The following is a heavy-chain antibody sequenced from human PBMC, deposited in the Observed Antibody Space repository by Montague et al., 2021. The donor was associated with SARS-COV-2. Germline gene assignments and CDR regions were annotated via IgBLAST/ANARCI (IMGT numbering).Heavy chain of an antibody. Sequence: CAISGDSVSSHTVAWNWFRQSPSRGLEWLGRTYYRSKWYNDYAVSMQSRVTINPDTSKNQFSLHVNSVTPEDTAVYYCARDSEYSIGSWGQGLLVTVSS. J-gene: IGHJ4*02. CDR1: GDSVSSHTVA. D-gene: IGHD6-6*01. V-gene: IGHV6-1*01. CDR3: ARDSEYSIGS. CDR2: TYYRSKWYN.